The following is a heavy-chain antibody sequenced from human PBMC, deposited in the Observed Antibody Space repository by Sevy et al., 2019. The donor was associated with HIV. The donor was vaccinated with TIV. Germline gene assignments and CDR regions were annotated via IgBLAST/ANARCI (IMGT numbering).Heavy chain of an antibody. D-gene: IGHD1-26*01. CDR1: GFTLSSYW. CDR3: ARDLYSGSYYENY. V-gene: IGHV3-7*01. J-gene: IGHJ4*02. Sequence: QLGGSLRLSCAASGFTLSSYWMSWVRQAPGKGLEWVANIKQDGSDKYYVDSVKGRFTISRDNAKNSLYLQMNSLRAEDTAVYYCARDLYSGSYYENYWGQGTLVTVSS. CDR2: IKQDGSDK.